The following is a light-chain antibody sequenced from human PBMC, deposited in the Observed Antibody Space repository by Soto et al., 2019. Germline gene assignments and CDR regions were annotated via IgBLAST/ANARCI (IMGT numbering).Light chain of an antibody. CDR1: SSNIGAGYD. CDR2: GNS. Sequence: QSVLTQPPSVSGAPGQRVTISCTGRSSNIGAGYDVHWYQQLPGTAPKLLIYGNSNRPSGVPDRFSGSKSGTSASLAITGLQAEDEAYDYCQSYDSSLSGWVFGGGTKLTV. V-gene: IGLV1-40*01. J-gene: IGLJ3*02. CDR3: QSYDSSLSGWV.